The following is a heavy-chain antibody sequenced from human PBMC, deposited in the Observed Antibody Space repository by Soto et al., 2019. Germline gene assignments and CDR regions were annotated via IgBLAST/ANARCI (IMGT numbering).Heavy chain of an antibody. D-gene: IGHD3-16*01. J-gene: IGHJ4*02. Sequence: SETLSLTCTVSGGSISSYYWSWIRQPPGKGLEWIGYIYYSGSTNYNPSLKSRVTISVDTSKNQFSLKLSSVTAADTAVYYCARGPPHVWGQGTLVTVSS. CDR1: GGSISSYY. CDR3: ARGPPHV. CDR2: IYYSGST. V-gene: IGHV4-59*01.